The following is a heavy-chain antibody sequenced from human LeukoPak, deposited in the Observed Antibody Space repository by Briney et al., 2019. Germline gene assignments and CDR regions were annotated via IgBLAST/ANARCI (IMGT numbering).Heavy chain of an antibody. CDR1: GFTFSSYA. CDR3: ATISRTGEHFDY. D-gene: IGHD7-27*01. Sequence: HSGGSLRLSCAASGFTFSSYAMSWVRQAPGKGLEWVSAISGSGGSTYYADSVKGRFTISRDNSKNTLYLQMNSLRAEDTAVYYCATISRTGEHFDYWGQGTLVTVSS. J-gene: IGHJ4*02. CDR2: ISGSGGST. V-gene: IGHV3-23*01.